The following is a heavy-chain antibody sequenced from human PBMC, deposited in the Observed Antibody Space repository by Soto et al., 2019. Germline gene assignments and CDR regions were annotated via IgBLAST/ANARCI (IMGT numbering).Heavy chain of an antibody. J-gene: IGHJ6*03. CDR3: ARVKGYDFWSGYRGYYYYMDV. Sequence: SETLSLTCTVSCGSISSGGYYWSWIRQHPGKGLEWFGYIYYSGSTYYNPSLKSRVTISVDTSKNQFSLKLSSVTAADTAVYYCARVKGYDFWSGYRGYYYYMDVWGKGTTVTVSS. CDR1: CGSISSGGYY. D-gene: IGHD3-3*01. V-gene: IGHV4-31*03. CDR2: IYYSGST.